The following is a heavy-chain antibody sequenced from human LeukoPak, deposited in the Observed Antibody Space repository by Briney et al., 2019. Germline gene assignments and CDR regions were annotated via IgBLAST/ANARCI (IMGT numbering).Heavy chain of an antibody. CDR3: ASPFSQADY. J-gene: IGHJ4*02. CDR1: GCTFSSYW. Sequence: PGGALPLSCAASGCTFSSYWMHWLRQAPAKGLVWVARINIDWSSTNYVDSVKGRLTISRYNAINTLYLQMNSVRAEDTGVYYCASPFSQADYWGQGTLVTVSS. CDR2: INIDWSST. V-gene: IGHV3-74*01.